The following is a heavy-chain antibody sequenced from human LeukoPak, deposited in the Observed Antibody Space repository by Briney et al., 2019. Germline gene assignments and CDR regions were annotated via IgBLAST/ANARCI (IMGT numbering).Heavy chain of an antibody. CDR2: ISPNSGGT. CDR1: GYTFTNFY. D-gene: IGHD6-13*01. Sequence: ASVKVSCKASGYTFTNFYLHWVRQAPGQGLEWMGWISPNSGGTNYAQRFQGRVTVTRDTSISTAFMELSRLKSDDTAVYYCITAAENDFDYWGQGTLVTVSS. J-gene: IGHJ4*02. CDR3: ITAAENDFDY. V-gene: IGHV1-2*02.